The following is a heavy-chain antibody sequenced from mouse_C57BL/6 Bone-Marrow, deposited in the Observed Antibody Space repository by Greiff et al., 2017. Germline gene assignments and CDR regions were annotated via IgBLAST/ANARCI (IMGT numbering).Heavy chain of an antibody. J-gene: IGHJ4*01. D-gene: IGHD1-1*01. CDR3: ARKNGSGAMDG. Sequence: VQGVESGAELVRPGTSVKMSCKASGYTFTNYWIGWAKQRPGHGLEWIGDIYPGGGYTNYNEKFKGKATLTADKSSSTAYMQFSSLTSEDSAIYYCARKNGSGAMDGWGQGTSVTVSS. CDR2: IYPGGGYT. CDR1: GYTFTNYW. V-gene: IGHV1-63*01.